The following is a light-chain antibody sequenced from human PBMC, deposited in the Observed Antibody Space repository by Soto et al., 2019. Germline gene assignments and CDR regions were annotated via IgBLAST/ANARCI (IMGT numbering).Light chain of an antibody. V-gene: IGLV2-14*03. CDR2: DDS. J-gene: IGLJ1*01. CDR1: SSDVGAYNY. CDR3: SSYTSATTYV. Sequence: QSVLTQPASVSGSPGQSITISCTGTSSDVGAYNYDSWYQQHHPGEAPKLIIYDDSHRPPGVSNRFSGSKSGNTASLTISGLQTEDEADYYCSSYTSATTYVFGTGTKVTVL.